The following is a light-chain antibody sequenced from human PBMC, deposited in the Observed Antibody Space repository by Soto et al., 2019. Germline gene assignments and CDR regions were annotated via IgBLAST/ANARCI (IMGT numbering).Light chain of an antibody. Sequence: EIVMTQSPATLSVSPGERATLSCRASQSVNSHLAWYQQKPGQAPRLLIYGASNRATGIPARFSGSGSGTDFTLTISNLEPEDFAVYYCQQHSHWPPWTFGQGTRVEIQ. V-gene: IGKV3-11*01. J-gene: IGKJ1*01. CDR2: GAS. CDR1: QSVNSH. CDR3: QQHSHWPPWT.